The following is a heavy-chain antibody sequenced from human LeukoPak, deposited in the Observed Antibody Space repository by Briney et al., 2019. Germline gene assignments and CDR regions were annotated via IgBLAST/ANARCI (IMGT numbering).Heavy chain of an antibody. J-gene: IGHJ6*03. Sequence: SVKVSCKASGGTFNSYAISWVRQAPGQGLEWMGGIIPIFGTANYAQKFQGRVTMTRNTSISTAYMELSSLRSEDTAVYYCARFHYYYYYMDVWGKGTTVTVSS. CDR1: GGTFNSYA. CDR3: ARFHYYYYYMDV. CDR2: IIPIFGTA. V-gene: IGHV1-69*05. D-gene: IGHD3-10*01.